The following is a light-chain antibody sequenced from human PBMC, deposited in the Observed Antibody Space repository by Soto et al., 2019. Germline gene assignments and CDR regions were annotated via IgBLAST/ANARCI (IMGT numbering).Light chain of an antibody. V-gene: IGKV1-9*01. CDR1: QGISSY. J-gene: IGKJ4*01. CDR2: AAS. Sequence: DIQLTQSPSFLSASVRDRVTITCRASQGISSYLAWYQQKPGKAPKLLIYAASTLQSGVPSRFSGSGSGTEFTLTISSLQPEDFATYYCQQLNSYPLTFGGGTRWIS. CDR3: QQLNSYPLT.